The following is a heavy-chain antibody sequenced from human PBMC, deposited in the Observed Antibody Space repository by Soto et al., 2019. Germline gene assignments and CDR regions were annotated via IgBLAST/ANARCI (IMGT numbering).Heavy chain of an antibody. D-gene: IGHD3-22*01. Sequence: VDSLKISCKGSGYSFAGYWITWVRQKPGKGLEWIGRIDPSDSQTYYSPSFRGHVTISVTKSITTVFLQWSSLRASDTAMYYCARQIYDSDTGPIFQYYIDSWGEGTPVTVSS. V-gene: IGHV5-10-1*01. J-gene: IGHJ4*02. CDR3: ARQIYDSDTGPIFQYYIDS. CDR2: IDPSDSQT. CDR1: GYSFAGYW.